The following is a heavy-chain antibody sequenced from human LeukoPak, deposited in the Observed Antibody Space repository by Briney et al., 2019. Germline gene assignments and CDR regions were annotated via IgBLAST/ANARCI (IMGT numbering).Heavy chain of an antibody. V-gene: IGHV3-23*01. Sequence: GGSLRLSCAASGFTFSNYAMSWVRQAPGTGLEWVSTISGSGVGTYYADSVKGRFTISRDNSKNTLYLQVNSLRAEDTVVYYCAKDRSIAAAANYFDYWGQGTLVTVSS. D-gene: IGHD6-13*01. J-gene: IGHJ4*02. CDR2: ISGSGVGT. CDR3: AKDRSIAAAANYFDY. CDR1: GFTFSNYA.